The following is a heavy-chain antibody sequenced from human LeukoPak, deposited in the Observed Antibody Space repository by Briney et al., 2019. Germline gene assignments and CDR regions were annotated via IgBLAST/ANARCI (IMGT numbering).Heavy chain of an antibody. J-gene: IGHJ5*02. Sequence: PETLSLTCAVYGGSFSGYYWSWIRQPPGKGLEWIGEINHSGSTNYNPSLKSRVTISVDTSKNQFSLKLSSVTAADTAVYYCARSVTTVRGWFDPWGQGTLVTVSS. CDR2: INHSGST. CDR3: ARSVTTVRGWFDP. CDR1: GGSFSGYY. V-gene: IGHV4-34*01. D-gene: IGHD4-17*01.